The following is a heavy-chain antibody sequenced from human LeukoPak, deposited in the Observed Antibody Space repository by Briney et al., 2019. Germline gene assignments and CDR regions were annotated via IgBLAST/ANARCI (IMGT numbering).Heavy chain of an antibody. CDR1: GGSISSYY. Sequence: SETLSLTCTVSGGSISSYYWSWIRQPPGKGLEWIGYIYTSGSTNYNPSLKSRVTISVDTSKNQFSLKLSSVTAADTAVYYCARHSPNYCSGGSCYPGWFDPWGQGTLVTVSS. D-gene: IGHD2-15*01. J-gene: IGHJ5*02. CDR2: IYTSGST. V-gene: IGHV4-4*09. CDR3: ARHSPNYCSGGSCYPGWFDP.